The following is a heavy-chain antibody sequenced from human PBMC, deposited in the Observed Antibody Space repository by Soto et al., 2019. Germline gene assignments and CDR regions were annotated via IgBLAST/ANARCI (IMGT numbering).Heavy chain of an antibody. CDR3: ARLAIAAAGYNWYDP. J-gene: IGHJ5*02. CDR2: INHSGST. V-gene: IGHV4-34*09. Sequence: SETLSLTCSVYGGSFSGYYWSWVRQPPGKGLEWIGEINHSGSTYYNPSLKSRVTISVDTSKNQFSLKLSSVTAADTAVYYCARLAIAAAGYNWYDPRGQGNLVRVSS. D-gene: IGHD6-13*01. CDR1: GGSFSGYY.